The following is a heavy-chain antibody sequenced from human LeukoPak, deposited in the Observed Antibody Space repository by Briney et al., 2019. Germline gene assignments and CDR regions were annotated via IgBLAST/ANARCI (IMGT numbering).Heavy chain of an antibody. D-gene: IGHD3-10*01. V-gene: IGHV1-2*02. J-gene: IGHJ6*03. CDR1: GYTLTGYY. CDR2: INPNSGGA. Sequence: ASVKVSCKASGYTLTGYYMHWVRQAPGQGLEWMGWINPNSGGANYAQKFQGRVTMTRDTSISTAYMELSSLGSEDTAIYYCAKGRGRLNVNRGVYNYHYYMEVWGTGTTVIVS. CDR3: AKGRGRLNVNRGVYNYHYYMEV.